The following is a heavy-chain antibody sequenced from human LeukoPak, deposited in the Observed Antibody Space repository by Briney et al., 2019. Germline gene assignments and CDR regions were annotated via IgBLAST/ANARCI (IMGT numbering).Heavy chain of an antibody. V-gene: IGHV1-69*13. D-gene: IGHD6-19*01. CDR1: GGTFSSYA. CDR3: ARGGVSGWYIFDY. J-gene: IGHJ4*02. Sequence: ASVKVSCKASGGTFSSYAISWVRQAPGQGLEWMGGIIPIFGTANYAQKFQGRVTITADESTSTAYMELSSLRSEDTAVYYCARGGVSGWYIFDYWGQGTLVTVSS. CDR2: IIPIFGTA.